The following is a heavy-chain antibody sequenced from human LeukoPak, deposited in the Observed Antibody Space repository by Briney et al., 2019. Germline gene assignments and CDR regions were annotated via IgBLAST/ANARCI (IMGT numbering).Heavy chain of an antibody. J-gene: IGHJ6*02. V-gene: IGHV4-31*03. Sequence: SQTLSLTCTVSGGSISSGGYYWSWIRQHPGKGLEWIGYIYYSGSTYYNPSLKSRVTISVDTSKNQFSLKLSSVTAADTAVYYCARDRNGYYGSGSYSYYYGMDVWGQGTTVTVSS. CDR2: IYYSGST. CDR3: ARDRNGYYGSGSYSYYYGMDV. D-gene: IGHD3-10*01. CDR1: GGSISSGGYY.